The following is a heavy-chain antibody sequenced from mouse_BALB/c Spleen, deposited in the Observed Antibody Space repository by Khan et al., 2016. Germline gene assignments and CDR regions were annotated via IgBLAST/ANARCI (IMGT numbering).Heavy chain of an antibody. CDR3: ARSSRGTYYYAMDY. Sequence: LVKTGTSVKISCKASGYSFTGYYMHWVKQSHGKSLEWIGYISCYNGATRYNQKFKGKATFTVDTSSSTAYMQFNSLTSEYSAVSYCARSSRGTYYYAMDYWGQGTSVTVSS. J-gene: IGHJ4*01. CDR1: GYSFTGYY. V-gene: IGHV1S34*01. CDR2: ISCYNGAT. D-gene: IGHD2-14*01.